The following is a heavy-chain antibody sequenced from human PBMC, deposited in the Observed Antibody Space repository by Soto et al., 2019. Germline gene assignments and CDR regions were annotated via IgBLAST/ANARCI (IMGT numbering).Heavy chain of an antibody. CDR2: INPNSGGT. CDR1: GYTFTGYY. CDR3: ARDRRRIIAAAPSYNWFDP. V-gene: IGHV1-2*04. Sequence: PGASVKVSCKASGYTFTGYYMHWVRQAPGQGLEWMGWINPNSGGTNYAQKFQGWVTMTRDTSISTAYMELSRLRSDDTAVYYCARDRRRIIAAAPSYNWFDPWGQGTLVTVSS. J-gene: IGHJ5*02. D-gene: IGHD6-13*01.